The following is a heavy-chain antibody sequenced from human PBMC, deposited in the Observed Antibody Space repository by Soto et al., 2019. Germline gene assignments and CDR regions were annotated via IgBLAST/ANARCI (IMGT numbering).Heavy chain of an antibody. J-gene: IGHJ4*02. CDR1: GFSLSTSGVA. D-gene: IGHD1-7*01. V-gene: IGHV2-5*02. CDR2: IFWDDGK. Sequence: QITLKESGPTLVKPTQTLTVTCSFSGFSLSTSGVAVAWIRQPPGKALEWLALIFWDDGKFYSPSLKSRLTITXDXFKNQVALTMTNMDPVDTATYYCAHGLRERTTRFDSWGQGTLVTVSS. CDR3: AHGLRERTTRFDS.